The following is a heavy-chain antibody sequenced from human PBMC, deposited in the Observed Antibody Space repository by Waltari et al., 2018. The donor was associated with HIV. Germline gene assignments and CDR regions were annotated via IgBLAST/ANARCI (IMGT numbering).Heavy chain of an antibody. CDR3: AKDIGPAAGTTDGIDY. CDR2: ISWNSGRT. CDR1: GFTFDDYA. V-gene: IGHV3-9*01. D-gene: IGHD6-13*01. Sequence: EVQLVESGGGLVQPGRSLRLSCAASGFTFDDYAMHWVRQAPGKGLEWVSGISWNSGRTYDADSVKGRFTSSRDNSKNSLYLQMNSLRTEDTALYYCAKDIGPAAGTTDGIDYWGQGTLVTVSS. J-gene: IGHJ4*02.